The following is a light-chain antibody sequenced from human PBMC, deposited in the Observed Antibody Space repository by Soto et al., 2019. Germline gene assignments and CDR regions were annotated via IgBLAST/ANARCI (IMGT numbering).Light chain of an antibody. Sequence: ERVMTGAPGTLSVSPGERATLSCRASQSVSNNLAWYQQKPGQAPRLLMYGASTRATGITARFSGSGSGTEFTLTITILQPQDSAVEYGLRYNYSFTSGQGT. CDR2: GAS. CDR3: LRYNYSFT. CDR1: QSVSNN. V-gene: IGKV3-15*01. J-gene: IGKJ5*01.